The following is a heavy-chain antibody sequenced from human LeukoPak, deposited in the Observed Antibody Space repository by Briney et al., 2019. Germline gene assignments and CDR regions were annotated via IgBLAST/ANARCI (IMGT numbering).Heavy chain of an antibody. CDR3: ARRAYCGGDCFPT. CDR2: IYPGDSDT. J-gene: IGHJ5*02. D-gene: IGHD2-21*02. V-gene: IGHV5-51*01. Sequence: GEPLKIPCKGSGYSFANYWIGWVRQMPGQGLEWMGIIYPGDSDTRYSPSFQGQVTLSADRSISTAFLQWSSLKASDTAIYYCARRAYCGGDCFPTWGQGTLVTVSS. CDR1: GYSFANYW.